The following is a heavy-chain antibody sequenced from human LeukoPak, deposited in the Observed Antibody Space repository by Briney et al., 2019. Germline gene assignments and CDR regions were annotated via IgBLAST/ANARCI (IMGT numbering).Heavy chain of an antibody. CDR3: ARGYYYDSSGYYY. J-gene: IGHJ4*02. D-gene: IGHD3-22*01. CDR1: GFTFSSYR. CDR2: ISSSSTYI. Sequence: PGRSLRLSCAASGFTFSSYRMNWVRQAPGKGLEWVSSISSSSTYIYYADSVKGRFTISRDNAKNSLYLQMNSLRAEDTAVYYCARGYYYDSSGYYYWGQGTLVTVSS. V-gene: IGHV3-21*01.